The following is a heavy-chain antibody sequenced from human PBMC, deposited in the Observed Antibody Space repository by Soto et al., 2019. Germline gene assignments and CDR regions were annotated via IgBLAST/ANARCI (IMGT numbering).Heavy chain of an antibody. Sequence: DVQLVESGGGLVQPGRSLRLSCAASGFTFDDYAMHWVRQAPGKGLEWVSGISWNSGSIGYADSVKGRFTISRDNAKNSLYLQMNSLRAEDTALYYCAKETLGGGWFEDAFDIWGQGTMVTVSS. D-gene: IGHD6-19*01. V-gene: IGHV3-9*01. J-gene: IGHJ3*02. CDR3: AKETLGGGWFEDAFDI. CDR1: GFTFDDYA. CDR2: ISWNSGSI.